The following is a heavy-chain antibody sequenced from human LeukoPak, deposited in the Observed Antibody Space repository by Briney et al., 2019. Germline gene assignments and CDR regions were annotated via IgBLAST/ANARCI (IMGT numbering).Heavy chain of an antibody. J-gene: IGHJ4*02. CDR3: AKDRGYCSGSGCYDFDY. V-gene: IGHV3-30*18. D-gene: IGHD2-15*01. CDR1: GFTFSNYG. CDR2: ISNDASNK. Sequence: GGSLRLSCAASGFTFSNYGMHWVRQAPGKGLEWVAVISNDASNKYYADSVKGRFTISRDNSKNTLYLQMNSLRAEDTAVCSCAKDRGYCSGSGCYDFDYWGQGTLVTVSS.